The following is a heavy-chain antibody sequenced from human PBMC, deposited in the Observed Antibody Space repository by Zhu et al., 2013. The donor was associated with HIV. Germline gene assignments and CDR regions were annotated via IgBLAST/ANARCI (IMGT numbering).Heavy chain of an antibody. D-gene: IGHD6-25*01. CDR3: ARDKRLGGSGRNWFDP. V-gene: IGHV3-30*03. CDR2: ISYDGSNK. J-gene: IGHJ5*02. CDR1: GFTFSSYG. Sequence: VQLVESGGGVVQPGRSLRLSCAASGFTFSSYGMHWVRQAPGKGLEWVAVISYDGSNKYYADSVKGRFTISRDNSKNTLYLQMNSLRAEDTAVYYCARDKRLGGSGRNWFDPWGQGTLVTVSS.